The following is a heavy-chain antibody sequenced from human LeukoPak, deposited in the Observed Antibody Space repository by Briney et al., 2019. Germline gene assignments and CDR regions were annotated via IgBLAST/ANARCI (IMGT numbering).Heavy chain of an antibody. V-gene: IGHV1-69*13. J-gene: IGHJ6*04. D-gene: IGHD2-2*01. CDR1: GGTFSSYS. CDR3: AGDHVVVVPAASGPIGMDV. CDR2: IIPIFGTA. Sequence: SVKVSCKASGGTFSSYSISWVRQAPAPGLEWMGGIIPIFGTANYAQKFQGRDTITADESTGTAYMELSSLRSEDTAVYYCAGDHVVVVPAASGPIGMDVWGKGTTVTVSS.